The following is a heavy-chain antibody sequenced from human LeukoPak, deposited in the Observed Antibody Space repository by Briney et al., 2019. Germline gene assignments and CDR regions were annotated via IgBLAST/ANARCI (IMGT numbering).Heavy chain of an antibody. CDR3: ARGSRIVGAPRYFDY. V-gene: IGHV1-69*06. D-gene: IGHD1-26*01. Sequence: WASVKVSCKASGGTFSSYAISWVRQAPGQGLEWMGGIIPIFGTANYAQKFQGRVTITADKSTSTAYMELSSLRSEDTAVYYCARGSRIVGAPRYFDYWGQGTLVTVSS. J-gene: IGHJ4*02. CDR2: IIPIFGTA. CDR1: GGTFSSYA.